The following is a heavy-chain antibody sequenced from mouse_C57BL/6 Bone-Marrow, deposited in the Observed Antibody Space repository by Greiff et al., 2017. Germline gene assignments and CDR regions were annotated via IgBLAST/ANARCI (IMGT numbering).Heavy chain of an antibody. V-gene: IGHV3-6*01. J-gene: IGHJ4*01. Sequence: EVKLVESGPGLVKPSQSLSLTCSVTGYSITSGYYWNWIRQFPGNKLEWMGYISYDGSNNYNPSLKNRISITRDTSKNQFFLKLNSVTTEDTATYYCAKSLYDYDDAMDYWGQGTSVTVSS. CDR1: GYSITSGYY. D-gene: IGHD2-4*01. CDR3: AKSLYDYDDAMDY. CDR2: ISYDGSN.